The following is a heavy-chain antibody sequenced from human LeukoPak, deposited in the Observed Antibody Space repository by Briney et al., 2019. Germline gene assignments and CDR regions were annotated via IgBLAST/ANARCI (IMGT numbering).Heavy chain of an antibody. CDR3: ARGYGDYGY. V-gene: IGHV4-59*01. CDR2: IYYSGST. Sequence: SETLSLTCTVSGGSISSYYWSWIQQPPGKGLEWIGYIYYSGSTNYNPSLKSRVTISVDTSKNQFSLKLSSVTAADTAVYYCARGYGDYGYWGQGTLVTVSS. D-gene: IGHD4-17*01. CDR1: GGSISSYY. J-gene: IGHJ4*02.